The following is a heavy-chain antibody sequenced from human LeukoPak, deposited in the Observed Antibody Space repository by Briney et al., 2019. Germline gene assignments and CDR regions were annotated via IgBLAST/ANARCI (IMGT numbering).Heavy chain of an antibody. V-gene: IGHV4-34*01. Sequence: SETLSLTCAVYGGSFSGYYWSWLRQPPGKGLEWVGEINHSGSTNYNPSLKSRVTISVDTSKNQFSLKLSSVTAADTAVYYCARGPHSSGYYYYYYYGMDVWGQGTTVTVSS. J-gene: IGHJ6*02. D-gene: IGHD3-22*01. CDR3: ARGPHSSGYYYYYYYGMDV. CDR2: INHSGST. CDR1: GGSFSGYY.